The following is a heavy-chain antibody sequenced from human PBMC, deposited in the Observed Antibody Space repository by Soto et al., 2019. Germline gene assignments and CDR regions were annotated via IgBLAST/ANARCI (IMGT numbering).Heavy chain of an antibody. CDR3: AKDQGKHYDFSYMDV. D-gene: IGHD3-3*01. V-gene: IGHV3-30*18. Sequence: GGSLRLSCAASGFTFSSYGMHWVRQAPGKGLEWVAVISYDGSNKYYADSVKGRFTISRDNSKNTLYLQMNSLRAEDTAVYYCAKDQGKHYDFSYMDVWGKGTTVTVSS. CDR2: ISYDGSNK. CDR1: GFTFSSYG. J-gene: IGHJ6*03.